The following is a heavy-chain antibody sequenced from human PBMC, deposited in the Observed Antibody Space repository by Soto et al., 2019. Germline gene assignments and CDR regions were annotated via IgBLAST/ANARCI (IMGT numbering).Heavy chain of an antibody. Sequence: QVQLQESGPGLVKPSQTLSLTCTVSGGSISSGDYYWSWIRQPPGKGLEWIGYIYYSGSTYYNPSLKSRVTRAVDTFTNQFSLKLSSVTAADTAVYYCARECSGGSCYDDVDGMDVWGQGTTVTVSS. CDR1: GGSISSGDYY. CDR2: IYYSGST. V-gene: IGHV4-30-4*01. D-gene: IGHD2-15*01. CDR3: ARECSGGSCYDDVDGMDV. J-gene: IGHJ6*01.